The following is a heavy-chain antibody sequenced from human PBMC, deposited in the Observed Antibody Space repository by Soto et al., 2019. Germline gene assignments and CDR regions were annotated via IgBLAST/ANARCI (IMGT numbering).Heavy chain of an antibody. J-gene: IGHJ2*01. CDR3: ANYRGDL. Sequence: SSVTLSLTFSVSGRSIRSNYGSWIHHSPHKGLEWLGYVFYGGPDYKPSLGGRVSMSVETSKHQFCLKLTSVTVADTCVSYCANYRGDL. CDR2: VFYGGP. D-gene: IGHD3-10*01. CDR1: GRSIRSNY. V-gene: IGHV4-59*01.